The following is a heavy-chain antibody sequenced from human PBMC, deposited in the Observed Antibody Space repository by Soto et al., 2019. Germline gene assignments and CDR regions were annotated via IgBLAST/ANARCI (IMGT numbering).Heavy chain of an antibody. Sequence: GESLRLSCTVSGFTFGGYAMSWFRQAPGKGLEWVGFIRSKAYGGTTEYAASVKGRFTISRDDSKSIAYLQMNSLKTEDTAVYYCTRARDMITFGGVIARDAFDIWGQGTMVTVSS. D-gene: IGHD3-16*02. V-gene: IGHV3-49*03. CDR2: IRSKAYGGTT. J-gene: IGHJ3*02. CDR1: GFTFGGYA. CDR3: TRARDMITFGGVIARDAFDI.